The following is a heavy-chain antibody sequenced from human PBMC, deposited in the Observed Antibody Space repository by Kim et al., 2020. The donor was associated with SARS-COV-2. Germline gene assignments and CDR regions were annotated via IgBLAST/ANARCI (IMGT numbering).Heavy chain of an antibody. Sequence: YADSGKGRFTNSRDNSKNTLYLQMNSLRAEDTAVYYCAKDGDFDWSPFDYWGQGTLVTVSS. CDR3: AKDGDFDWSPFDY. J-gene: IGHJ4*02. D-gene: IGHD3-9*01. V-gene: IGHV3-23*01.